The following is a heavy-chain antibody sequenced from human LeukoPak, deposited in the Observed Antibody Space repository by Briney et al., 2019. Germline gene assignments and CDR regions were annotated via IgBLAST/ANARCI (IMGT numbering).Heavy chain of an antibody. CDR2: ISGSGNNT. Sequence: GGSLRLSCAASGFTFSSYAMSWVRQAPGKGLEWVSGISGSGNNTYYADSVKGRFTISRDNSKNTLYVQVNSLGTEDTAAYYCAKGSYYDSSGSFYFDYWGQGTLVTVSS. D-gene: IGHD3-22*01. CDR1: GFTFSSYA. V-gene: IGHV3-23*01. J-gene: IGHJ4*02. CDR3: AKGSYYDSSGSFYFDY.